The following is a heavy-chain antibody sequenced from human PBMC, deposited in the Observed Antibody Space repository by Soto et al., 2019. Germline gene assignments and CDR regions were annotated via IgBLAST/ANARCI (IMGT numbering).Heavy chain of an antibody. V-gene: IGHV3-30*03. CDR1: GFTFSSYG. CDR3: ATGRYSTSSGFDY. CDR2: ISYDGSNK. Sequence: GGSLRLSCEASGFTFSSYGMHWVRQAPGKGPEWVAVISYDGSNKYYADSVKGRFTISRDNSKNTLYLQMNSLGAEDTAVYYCATGRYSTSSGFDYWGQGTLVTVSS. J-gene: IGHJ4*02. D-gene: IGHD6-6*01.